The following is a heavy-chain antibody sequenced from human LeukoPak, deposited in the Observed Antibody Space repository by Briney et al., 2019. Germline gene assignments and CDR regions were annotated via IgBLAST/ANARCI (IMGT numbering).Heavy chain of an antibody. Sequence: SETLSLTCAVYGGSFSGYYWSWIRQPPGKGLEWIGEINHSGSTNYNPSLKSRVTISVDTSMNQFSLNLTSLTAADTAVYYCATDLFYSGSYYAFDYWGQGTLVTVSS. V-gene: IGHV4-34*01. CDR1: GGSFSGYY. CDR2: INHSGST. CDR3: ATDLFYSGSYYAFDY. J-gene: IGHJ4*02. D-gene: IGHD1-26*01.